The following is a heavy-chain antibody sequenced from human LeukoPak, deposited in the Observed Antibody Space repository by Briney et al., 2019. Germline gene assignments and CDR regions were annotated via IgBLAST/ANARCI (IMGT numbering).Heavy chain of an antibody. J-gene: IGHJ4*02. D-gene: IGHD1-26*01. CDR3: AKDTYSTSPYYFDY. CDR1: GFTFNNYA. Sequence: GGSLRLSCAAAGFTFNNYAMSWVRQAPGKGLKWVSGISSGGSTYYAGSVKGRFTISRDNSKNTLYLQMNSLRAEDTAVYYCAKDTYSTSPYYFDYWGQGTLVTVSS. CDR2: ISSGGST. V-gene: IGHV3-23*01.